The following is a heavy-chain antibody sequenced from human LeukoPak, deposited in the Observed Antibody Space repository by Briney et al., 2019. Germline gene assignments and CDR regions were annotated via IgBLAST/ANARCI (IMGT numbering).Heavy chain of an antibody. Sequence: ASVKVSCKASGGTFSSYAISWVRQAPGQGLEWMGRIIPIFGIANYAQKLQGRVTITADKSTSTACMELSSLRSEDTAVYYCARETTYGDYDYWGQGTLVTVSS. CDR1: GGTFSSYA. V-gene: IGHV1-69*04. D-gene: IGHD4-17*01. CDR3: ARETTYGDYDY. J-gene: IGHJ4*02. CDR2: IIPIFGIA.